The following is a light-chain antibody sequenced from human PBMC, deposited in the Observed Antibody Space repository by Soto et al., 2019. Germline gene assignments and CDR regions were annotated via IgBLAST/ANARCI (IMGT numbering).Light chain of an antibody. Sequence: EIVLTQSPATLSLSPGERATLSCRASQSVSSFFAWYQQKRGQAPRLLIYDASKRATGIPARFSGSGCGTDFMLTISGLEPEYFAVYYVQQRLNWPLTFGGGTTVEIK. J-gene: IGKJ4*01. CDR1: QSVSSF. CDR3: QQRLNWPLT. V-gene: IGKV3-11*01. CDR2: DAS.